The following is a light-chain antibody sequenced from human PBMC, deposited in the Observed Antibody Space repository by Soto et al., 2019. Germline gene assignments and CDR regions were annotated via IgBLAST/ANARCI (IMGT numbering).Light chain of an antibody. J-gene: IGLJ2*01. CDR2: NVT. Sequence: QSALTQPASVSGSPGQSITISCTGTTSGVGGYNYVSWYQQHPGKAPKLMIYNVTNRPSGVSNRFSGSKSGNTASLTLSGLQAEDDADYYCSSYTSSSTVVFGGGTKLTVL. V-gene: IGLV2-14*01. CDR1: TSGVGGYNY. CDR3: SSYTSSSTVV.